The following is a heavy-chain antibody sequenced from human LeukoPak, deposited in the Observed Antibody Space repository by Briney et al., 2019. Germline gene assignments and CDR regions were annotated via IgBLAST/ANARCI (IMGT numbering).Heavy chain of an antibody. V-gene: IGHV1-18*01. CDR1: GYTFTSYG. Sequence: ASEKVSCKASGYTFTSYGISWVRQAPGQGLEWMGWISAYNGNTNYAQKLQGRVTMTTDTSTSTAYVELRSLRSDDTAVYYCASGDCTNGVCYTAGGYDYWGQGTLVTVSS. CDR3: ASGDCTNGVCYTAGGYDY. CDR2: ISAYNGNT. D-gene: IGHD2-8*01. J-gene: IGHJ4*02.